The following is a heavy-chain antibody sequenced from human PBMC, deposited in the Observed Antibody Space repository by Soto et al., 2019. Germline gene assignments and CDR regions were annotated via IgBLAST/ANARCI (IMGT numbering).Heavy chain of an antibody. J-gene: IGHJ4*02. V-gene: IGHV4-30-4*01. CDR1: GGSITSADYY. Sequence: QVQLQQSGPGLAKPSQTLSLTCTVSGGSITSADYYWGWIRHNPGKRLEWIGYISYSGSTYYNPSLKSRVTISVDTSKNQFSLKLSSVTAADTAVYYCASVQRPRTGYYVDYWGKGTLVTVSS. D-gene: IGHD1-1*01. CDR3: ASVQRPRTGYYVDY. CDR2: ISYSGST.